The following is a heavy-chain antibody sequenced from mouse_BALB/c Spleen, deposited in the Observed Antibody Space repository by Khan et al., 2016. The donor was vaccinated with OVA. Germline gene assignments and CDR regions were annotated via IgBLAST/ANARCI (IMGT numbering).Heavy chain of an antibody. CDR2: IYPGSDNA. D-gene: IGHD2-3*01. Sequence: QVQLKQSGPELVKPGASVKMSCKASGYTFTYYVITWVKQRTGQGLEWIGEIYPGSDNAYYNERFKGKATLTADKSSNTTHMQLSSLTSEDSAVYFCARGDGYYVYFDYWGQVTTLTVSS. J-gene: IGHJ2*01. CDR1: GYTFTYYV. V-gene: IGHV1-77*01. CDR3: ARGDGYYVYFDY.